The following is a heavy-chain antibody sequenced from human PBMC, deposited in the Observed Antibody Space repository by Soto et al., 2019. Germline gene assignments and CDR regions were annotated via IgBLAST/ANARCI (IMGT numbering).Heavy chain of an antibody. J-gene: IGHJ5*02. CDR1: GYTFTSYA. D-gene: IGHD3-10*01. V-gene: IGHV1-3*01. CDR2: INAGNGNT. CDR3: AREGYYYGSGSYYNEFDP. Sequence: ASVKVSCKASGYTFTSYAMHWVRQAPGQRLEWMGWINAGNGNTKYSQKFQGRVTITRDTSASTAYMELSSLRSEDTAVYYCAREGYYYGSGSYYNEFDPWGQGTLVTVSS.